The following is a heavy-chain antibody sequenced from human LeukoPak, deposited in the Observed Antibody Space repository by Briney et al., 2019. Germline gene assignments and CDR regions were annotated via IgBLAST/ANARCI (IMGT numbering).Heavy chain of an antibody. CDR1: GFTFSSYG. J-gene: IGHJ6*02. Sequence: PGRSLRLSCAASGFTFSSYGMHWVRQAPGKGLEWVAVISYDGSNKYYADSVKGRFTISRDNSKNTLYLQMNSLRAEDTAVYYCAKAPAKITGIAAAGYGMDVWGQGTTVTVSS. V-gene: IGHV3-30*18. D-gene: IGHD6-13*01. CDR3: AKAPAKITGIAAAGYGMDV. CDR2: ISYDGSNK.